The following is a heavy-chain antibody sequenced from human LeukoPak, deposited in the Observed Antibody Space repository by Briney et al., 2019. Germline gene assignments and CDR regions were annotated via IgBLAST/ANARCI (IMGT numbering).Heavy chain of an antibody. J-gene: IGHJ2*01. D-gene: IGHD3-10*01. CDR1: GYTFTGYY. CDR2: INPNSGGT. CDR3: ARSNGSGSYIHWYFDL. V-gene: IGHV1-2*02. Sequence: EASVKVSCKASGYTFTGYYMHWVRQAPGHGLEWMGWINPNSGGTNYAQKFQGRVTMTRDTSISTAYMELSRLRSDDTAVYYCARSNGSGSYIHWYFDLWGRGTLVTVSS.